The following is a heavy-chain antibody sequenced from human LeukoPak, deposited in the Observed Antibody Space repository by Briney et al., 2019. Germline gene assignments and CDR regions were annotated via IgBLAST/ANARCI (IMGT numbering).Heavy chain of an antibody. V-gene: IGHV1-3*01. CDR2: INAGNGNT. D-gene: IGHD3-22*01. CDR1: GYTFISYA. Sequence: GASVKVSCKASGYTFISYAMNWVRQAPGQSLEWMGWINAGNGNTKYSQKFQGRVTITRDTSASTAYMELRSLRSDDTAVYYCARSVPHYYDSSARGMVDPWGQGTLVTVSS. CDR3: ARSVPHYYDSSARGMVDP. J-gene: IGHJ5*02.